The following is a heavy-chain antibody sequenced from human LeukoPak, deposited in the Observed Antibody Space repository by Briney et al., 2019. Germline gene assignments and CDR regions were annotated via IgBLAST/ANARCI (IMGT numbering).Heavy chain of an antibody. V-gene: IGHV3-21*01. Sequence: GGSLRLSCVASGFNLSTYSMNWARQAPGKGLEWVSSIGSNSDNIYYADSVRGRFTTSRDNAKNSLFLQMSSLRAEDTAVYYCARWATLTTRDLDYWGQGTLVTVSS. CDR3: ARWATLTTRDLDY. CDR1: GFNLSTYS. D-gene: IGHD4-17*01. J-gene: IGHJ4*02. CDR2: IGSNSDNI.